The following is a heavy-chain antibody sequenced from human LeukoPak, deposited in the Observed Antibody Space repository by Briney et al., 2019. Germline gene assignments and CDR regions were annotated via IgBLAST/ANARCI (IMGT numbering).Heavy chain of an antibody. Sequence: PGGSLRLSCAASGVTFSSYSMNWVRQAPGKGLEWVSSISSSSSYIYYADSVKGRFTISRDNAKNSLYLQMNSLRAEDTAVYYCARISYDWNYSLSFDYWGQGTLVTVSS. J-gene: IGHJ4*02. V-gene: IGHV3-21*01. D-gene: IGHD1-7*01. CDR2: ISSSSSYI. CDR1: GVTFSSYS. CDR3: ARISYDWNYSLSFDY.